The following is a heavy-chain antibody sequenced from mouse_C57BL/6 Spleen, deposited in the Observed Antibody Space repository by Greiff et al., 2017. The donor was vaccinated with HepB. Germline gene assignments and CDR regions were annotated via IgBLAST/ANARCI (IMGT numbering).Heavy chain of an antibody. V-gene: IGHV2-2*01. CDR1: GFSLTSYG. J-gene: IGHJ4*01. CDR3: ARKPSYYTAMDY. CDR2: IWSGGST. D-gene: IGHD2-12*01. Sequence: QVQLQQSGPGLVQPSQSLSITCTVSGFSLTSYGVHWVRQSPGKGLEWLGVIWSGGSTDYNAAFISRLSISKDNSKSQVFFKMNSPQADDTAIYYCARKPSYYTAMDYWGQVTSVTVSS.